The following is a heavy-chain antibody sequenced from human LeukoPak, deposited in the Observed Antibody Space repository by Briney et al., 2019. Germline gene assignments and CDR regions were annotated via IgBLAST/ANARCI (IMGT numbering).Heavy chain of an antibody. CDR2: ISGSDGRL. Sequence: GGSLRLSCAASGFTFSNYAMSWIRQAPGKGPEWVSAISGSDGRLFYADSVKGRFTISRDNSKNTLSLQMNSLRAEDTAIYYCVKESPYRAPTRTYYFDYWGQGTLVTVSS. D-gene: IGHD1-14*01. J-gene: IGHJ4*02. CDR3: VKESPYRAPTRTYYFDY. CDR1: GFTFSNYA. V-gene: IGHV3-23*01.